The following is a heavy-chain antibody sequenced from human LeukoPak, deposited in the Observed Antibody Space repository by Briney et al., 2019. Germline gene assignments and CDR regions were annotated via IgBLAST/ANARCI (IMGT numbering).Heavy chain of an antibody. J-gene: IGHJ6*03. CDR1: GYTFTSYD. D-gene: IGHD3-10*01. V-gene: IGHV1-8*03. CDR2: MNPNSGNT. Sequence: ASVKVSCKASGYTFTSYDINWVRQATGQGLEWMGWMNPNSGNTGYAQKFQGRVTITRNTSISTAYMELSSLRSEDTAVYYCAGSFSGSGSRYYYYYMDVWGKGTTVTVSS. CDR3: AGSFSGSGSRYYYYYMDV.